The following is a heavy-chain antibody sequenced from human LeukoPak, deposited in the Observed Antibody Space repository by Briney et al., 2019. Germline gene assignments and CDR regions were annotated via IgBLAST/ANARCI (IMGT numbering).Heavy chain of an antibody. Sequence: GGSLRLSCAASGFTFSSYAMSWVRQAPGQGPEWVSGISGHSDSTYHADSVKGRFTISRDNSKNTLYLQMSSLRAEDTAVYYCAGYVWGTYRYTNYWGQGTLVTVSS. V-gene: IGHV3-23*01. CDR2: ISGHSDST. CDR3: AGYVWGTYRYTNY. J-gene: IGHJ4*02. CDR1: GFTFSSYA. D-gene: IGHD3-16*02.